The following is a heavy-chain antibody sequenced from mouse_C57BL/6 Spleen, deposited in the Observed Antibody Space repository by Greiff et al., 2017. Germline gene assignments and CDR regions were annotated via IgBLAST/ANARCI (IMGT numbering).Heavy chain of an antibody. V-gene: IGHV1-69*01. CDR1: GYTFTSYW. D-gene: IGHD4-1*01. CDR2: IDPSDSYT. J-gene: IGHJ2*01. Sequence: QVQLQQPGAELVMPGASVKLSCKASGYTFTSYWMHWVKQRPGQGLEWIGEIDPSDSYTNYNQKFKGKSTLTVDKSSSTAYMQLSRLTSEDSAVDYCARRVLGRGVYYFDYWGQGTTLTVSS. CDR3: ARRVLGRGVYYFDY.